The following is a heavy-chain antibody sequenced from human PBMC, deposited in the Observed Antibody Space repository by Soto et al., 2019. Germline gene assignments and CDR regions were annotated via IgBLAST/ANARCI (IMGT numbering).Heavy chain of an antibody. V-gene: IGHV4-59*11. D-gene: IGHD1-26*01. CDR3: ARDRSGSYYPSFFAY. CDR1: DGTIVDLC. J-gene: IGHJ4*02. CDR2: MYFRGST. Sequence: SELLCLTCSVADGTIVDLCCRCILKPPGKGLEWIGYMYFRGSTNYNPSLKSRVTISVDTSKNQFSLKLSSVTAADTAVYYCARDRSGSYYPSFFAYCGQGLFVTVSS.